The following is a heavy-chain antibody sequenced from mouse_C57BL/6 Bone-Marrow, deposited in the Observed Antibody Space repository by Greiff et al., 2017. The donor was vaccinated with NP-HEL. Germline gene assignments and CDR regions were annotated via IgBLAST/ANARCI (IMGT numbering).Heavy chain of an antibody. Sequence: VQLQQSGAELVRPGASVKLSCTASGFNIKDDYMHWVKQRPEQGLEWIGWIDPENGDTEYASKFQGKATITADTSSNTAYLQLSSLTSEDTAVYYCTTSLYDGYFSYYFGYWGQGTTPTVSS. CDR3: TTSLYDGYFSYYFGY. CDR1: GFNIKDDY. V-gene: IGHV14-4*01. J-gene: IGHJ2*01. D-gene: IGHD2-3*01. CDR2: IDPENGDT.